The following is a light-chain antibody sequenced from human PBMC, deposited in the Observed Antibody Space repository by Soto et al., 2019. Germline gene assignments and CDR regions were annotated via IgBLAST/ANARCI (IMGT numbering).Light chain of an antibody. V-gene: IGKV1-17*01. CDR3: QQYNSSSRT. J-gene: IGKJ1*01. CDR1: QSISSN. CDR2: AAS. Sequence: EIQMTQSPSCLSAYVGDGVTMXCRASQSISSNFSWYQQKPGKAPKPLISAASSLQSGVPSRFSGSGSGTGFTLTITSLQPEDFATYYGQQYNSSSRTFGQGTKVDIK.